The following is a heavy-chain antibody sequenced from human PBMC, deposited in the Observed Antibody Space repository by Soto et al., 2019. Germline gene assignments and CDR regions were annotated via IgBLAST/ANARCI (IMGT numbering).Heavy chain of an antibody. J-gene: IGHJ4*02. CDR1: GFTFSSYA. CDR2: ISYDGSNK. CDR3: ARGSHRWLQYAGSDY. V-gene: IGHV3-30-3*01. Sequence: GGSLRLSCAAPGFTFSSYAMHWVRQAPGKGLEWVAVISYDGSNKYYADSVKGRFTISRDNSKNTLYLQMNSLRAEDTAVYYCARGSHRWLQYAGSDYWGQGTLVTVS. D-gene: IGHD5-12*01.